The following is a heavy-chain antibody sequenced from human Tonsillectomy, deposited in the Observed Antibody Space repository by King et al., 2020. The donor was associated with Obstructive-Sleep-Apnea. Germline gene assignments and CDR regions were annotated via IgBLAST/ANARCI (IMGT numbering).Heavy chain of an antibody. J-gene: IGHJ4*02. D-gene: IGHD2-21*01. CDR2: ITPLFGTT. CDR3: AREAILLYFVH. CDR1: GDNFNDYA. V-gene: IGHV1-69*06. Sequence: VQLVQSGAEVKKPASSVKVSCKASGDNFNDYAISWVRQAPGQGLEWMGKITPLFGTTSYAQKFHDRVTITADKSTSTSYMELSNLRSEDTAVYYCAREAILLYFVHWGRGTLVTVS.